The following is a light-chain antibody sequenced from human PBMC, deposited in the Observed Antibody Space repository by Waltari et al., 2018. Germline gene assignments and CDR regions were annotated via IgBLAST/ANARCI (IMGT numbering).Light chain of an antibody. Sequence: YGLTQPPSISLSPGQTARITCPGDVLTKRFGYWYQQKTGQAPQLLIYKDNKRHSGIPERFSGSNSGAMVTLPITEVQADDEADYYCQSADGTGWVFGGGTRLTVL. CDR3: QSADGTGWV. CDR1: VLTKRF. V-gene: IGLV3-25*03. CDR2: KDN. J-gene: IGLJ3*02.